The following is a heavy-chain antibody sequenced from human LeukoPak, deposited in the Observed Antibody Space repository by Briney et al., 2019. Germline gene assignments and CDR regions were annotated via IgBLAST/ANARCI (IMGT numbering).Heavy chain of an antibody. CDR3: ARGRRGSRNFYYYMDV. Sequence: SETLSLTCAVYGGSFSGYYWSWIRQPPGKGLEWIGEINHSGSTNYNPSLKSRVTISVDTSKNQFSLKLSSVTAADTPVYYCARGRRGSRNFYYYMDVWGKGTTVTVSS. V-gene: IGHV4-34*01. CDR2: INHSGST. CDR1: GGSFSGYY. D-gene: IGHD6-13*01. J-gene: IGHJ6*03.